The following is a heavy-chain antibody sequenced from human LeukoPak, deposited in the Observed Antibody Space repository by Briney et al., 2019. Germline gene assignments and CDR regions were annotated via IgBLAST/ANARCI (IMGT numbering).Heavy chain of an antibody. D-gene: IGHD6-13*01. Sequence: ASVKVSCKASGYTFTSYAMHWLRQAPGQRLEWMGWINAGNGNTKYSQKFQGRVTITRDTSASTAYMELSSLRSEDTAVYYCARLAAAGNFDYWGQGTLVTVSS. CDR1: GYTFTSYA. CDR2: INAGNGNT. J-gene: IGHJ4*02. CDR3: ARLAAAGNFDY. V-gene: IGHV1-3*01.